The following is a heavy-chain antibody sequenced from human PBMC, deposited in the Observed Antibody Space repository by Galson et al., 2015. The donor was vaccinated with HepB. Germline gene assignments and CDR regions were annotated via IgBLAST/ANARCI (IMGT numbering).Heavy chain of an antibody. V-gene: IGHV4-39*01. D-gene: IGHD6-13*01. CDR3: ASVIAAAGTSLDYYFDY. Sequence: ETLSLTCTVSGGSISSSSYYWGWIRQPPGKGLEWIGSIYYSGSTYFNPSLKRRVTISVDTSKNQFSLKLSSVTAADTAVYYCASVIAAAGTSLDYYFDYWGQGTLVTVSS. J-gene: IGHJ4*02. CDR1: GGSISSSSYY. CDR2: IYYSGST.